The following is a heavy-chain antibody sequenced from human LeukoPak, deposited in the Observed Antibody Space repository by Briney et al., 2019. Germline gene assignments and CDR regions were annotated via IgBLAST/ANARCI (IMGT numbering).Heavy chain of an antibody. V-gene: IGHV1-2*02. D-gene: IGHD3-3*01. J-gene: IGHJ4*02. CDR1: GFTFTDHY. CDR3: VRDGPGPLSKDLYY. Sequence: ASMKVSCKASGFTFTDHYIHWVRQGPGQGLEWMGYIGPHSTFTSSPQEFQGRVTMTTDASTSTAYMELTRLTSDDTAAYSFVRDGPGPLSKDLYYLGQGTLV. CDR2: IGPHSTFT.